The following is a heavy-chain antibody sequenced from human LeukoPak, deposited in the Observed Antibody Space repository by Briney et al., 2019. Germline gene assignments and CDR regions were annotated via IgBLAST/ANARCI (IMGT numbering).Heavy chain of an antibody. J-gene: IGHJ4*02. Sequence: SETLSLTCAVYGGSFSRYYWSWIGQPPGKWLEWIGEINHSGSTNYNPSLKSRVTISVDTSKNQFSLKLSSVTAADTAVHYCARGTRGYSGYGRSRYYSDYWGQGTLVTVSS. D-gene: IGHD5-12*01. CDR2: INHSGST. V-gene: IGHV4-34*01. CDR3: ARGTRGYSGYGRSRYYSDY. CDR1: GGSFSRYY.